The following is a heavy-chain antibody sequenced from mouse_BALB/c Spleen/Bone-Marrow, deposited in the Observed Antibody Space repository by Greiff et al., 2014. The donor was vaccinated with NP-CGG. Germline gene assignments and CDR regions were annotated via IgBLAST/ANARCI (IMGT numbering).Heavy chain of an antibody. CDR1: GFNIKDIY. V-gene: IGHV14-3*02. CDR3: ARYDYGWYFSV. Sequence: EVQLQQSGAELVKPGASVKLSCTASGFNIKDIYMHWVKQRPEQGLEWIGRIDPANGNTKYDPKFQGKATITVDTSSNTAYLQLSSLTSEDTAVYYCARYDYGWYFSVWGAGTTVTVSS. J-gene: IGHJ1*01. CDR2: IDPANGNT. D-gene: IGHD2-4*01.